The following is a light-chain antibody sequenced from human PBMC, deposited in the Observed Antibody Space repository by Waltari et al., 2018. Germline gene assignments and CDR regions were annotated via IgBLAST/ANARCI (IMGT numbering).Light chain of an antibody. CDR2: DAS. J-gene: IGKJ2*01. Sequence: EIVLTQSPATLSLSPGERATLSCRASQSVSSYLAWYQQKPGQAPRLLVYDASNRATGIPARFSGSGSGTDFPLTISTLEPEDFAVYYCQQRSNWPLHTFGQGTKLEIK. V-gene: IGKV3-11*01. CDR1: QSVSSY. CDR3: QQRSNWPLHT.